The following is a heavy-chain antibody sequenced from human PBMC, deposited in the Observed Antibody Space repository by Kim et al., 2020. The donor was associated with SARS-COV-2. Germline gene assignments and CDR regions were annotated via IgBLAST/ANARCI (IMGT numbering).Heavy chain of an antibody. D-gene: IGHD5-12*01. CDR3: ARGRDSFNSAYFGDYNYYYGMDI. Sequence: GGSLRLSCAASGFTFGNYYMSWIRQAPGKGLEWVSYISSSSSYTNYADSVKGRFTISRDNAKNSLFLHMNSLRGEDTAVYYCARGRDSFNSAYFGDYNYYYGMDIWGQGTTVNVSS. J-gene: IGHJ6*02. V-gene: IGHV3-11*06. CDR2: ISSSSSYT. CDR1: GFTFGNYY.